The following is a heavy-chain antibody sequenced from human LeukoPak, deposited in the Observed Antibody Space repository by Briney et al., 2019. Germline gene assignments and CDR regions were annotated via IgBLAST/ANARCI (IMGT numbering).Heavy chain of an antibody. J-gene: IGHJ4*02. CDR1: GGSISSSSYY. CDR2: IYYSGST. Sequence: SETLSLTCTVSGGSISSSSYYWGWIRQPPGKGLEWIGSIYYSGSTYYNPSLKSRVTIPVDTSKNQFSLKLSSVTAADTAVYYCARLVKASEYYDFWSGRGYFDYWGQGTLVTVSS. D-gene: IGHD3-3*01. CDR3: ARLVKASEYYDFWSGRGYFDY. V-gene: IGHV4-39*01.